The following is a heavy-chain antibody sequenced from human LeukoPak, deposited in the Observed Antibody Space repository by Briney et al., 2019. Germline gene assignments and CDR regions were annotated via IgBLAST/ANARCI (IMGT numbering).Heavy chain of an antibody. Sequence: GGSLRLSCAASGFTFSSFGMHWVRQAPGKGLEWVASIWSDGSNGDYADSVKGRFTISRDNSKNTLYLQMNSLRAEDTAVYYCAKDWSGPLDYWGQGTRLTVSS. D-gene: IGHD3/OR15-3a*01. CDR3: AKDWSGPLDY. V-gene: IGHV3-30*02. CDR1: GFTFSSFG. CDR2: IWSDGSNG. J-gene: IGHJ4*02.